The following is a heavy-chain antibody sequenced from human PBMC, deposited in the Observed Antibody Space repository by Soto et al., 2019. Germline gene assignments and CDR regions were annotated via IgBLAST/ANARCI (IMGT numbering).Heavy chain of an antibody. J-gene: IGHJ5*02. V-gene: IGHV5-10-1*01. CDR2: IDPSDSYT. D-gene: IGHD3-22*01. CDR3: ARAYYYDSSGYYYDTHFAEFDP. CDR1: GYSFTSYW. Sequence: GESLKISCKGSGYSFTSYWISWVRQMPGKGLEWMGRIDPSDSYTNYSPSFQGHVTTSADKSISTAYLQWSSLKASDTAMYYCARAYYYDSSGYYYDTHFAEFDPWGQGTLVTVSS.